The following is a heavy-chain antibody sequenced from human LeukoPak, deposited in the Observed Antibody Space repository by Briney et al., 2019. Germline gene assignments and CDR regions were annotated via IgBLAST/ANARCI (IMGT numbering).Heavy chain of an antibody. CDR3: AREGRGAAAGHDY. Sequence: SGTLSLTCAVSGGSISSSNCWSWVRQPPGKGLEWIGEIYHSGSTNYNPSLKSRVTISVDKSKNQFSLKLSSVTAADTAVYYCAREGRGAAAGHDYWGQGTLVTVSS. CDR1: GGSISSSNC. J-gene: IGHJ4*02. V-gene: IGHV4-4*02. D-gene: IGHD6-13*01. CDR2: IYHSGST.